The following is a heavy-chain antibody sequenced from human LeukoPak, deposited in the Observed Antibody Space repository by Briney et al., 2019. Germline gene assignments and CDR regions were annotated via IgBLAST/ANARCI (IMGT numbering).Heavy chain of an antibody. CDR3: AKPYNYCSSTTCYYAFDI. J-gene: IGHJ3*02. CDR2: ISYDGSNK. V-gene: IGHV3-30*18. D-gene: IGHD2-2*01. Sequence: GGSLRLSCAASGFTFSSYGMHWVRQAPGKGLEWVAVISYDGSNKYYADSVKGRFTISRDNSKNTLYLQMNSLRAEDTAIYYCAKPYNYCSSTTCYYAFDIWGQGTMVTVSS. CDR1: GFTFSSYG.